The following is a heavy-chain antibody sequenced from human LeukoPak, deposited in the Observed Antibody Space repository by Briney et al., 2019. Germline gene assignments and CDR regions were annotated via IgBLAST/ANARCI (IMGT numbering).Heavy chain of an antibody. CDR1: GYTFSSHG. Sequence: SVKVSCKASGYTFSSHGFSWVRQAPGQGLEWMGWIIPIFGTANYAQKFQGRVTITADESTSTAYMELSSLRSEDTAVYYCARDPKPTHCTNGVCSYSYYYYMDVWGKGTTVTVSS. J-gene: IGHJ6*03. CDR3: ARDPKPTHCTNGVCSYSYYYYMDV. D-gene: IGHD2-8*01. V-gene: IGHV1-69*13. CDR2: IIPIFGTA.